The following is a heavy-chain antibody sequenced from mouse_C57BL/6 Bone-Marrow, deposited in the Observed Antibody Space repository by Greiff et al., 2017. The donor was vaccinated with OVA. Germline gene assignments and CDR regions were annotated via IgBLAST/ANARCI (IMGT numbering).Heavy chain of an antibody. J-gene: IGHJ4*01. CDR1: GYAFSSYW. V-gene: IGHV1-80*01. D-gene: IGHD2-5*01. CDR3: ARGRDPYYSNYAAMDY. Sequence: QVQLQQSGAELVKPGASVKISCKASGYAFSSYWMNWVKQRPGKGLEWIGQIYPGDGDTNYNGKFKGKATLTADKSSSTAYMQLSSLTSEDSAVYFCARGRDPYYSNYAAMDYWGQGTSVTVSS. CDR2: IYPGDGDT.